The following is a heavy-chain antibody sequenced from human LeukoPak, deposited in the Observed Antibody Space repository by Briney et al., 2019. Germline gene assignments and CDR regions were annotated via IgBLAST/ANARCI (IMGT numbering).Heavy chain of an antibody. CDR3: ARVGYPTGRFDY. D-gene: IGHD3-10*01. V-gene: IGHV4-30-2*01. Sequence: LRLSCAASGFTFSSYAMSWVRQAPGKGLEWIGYIYHSGSTYYNPSLKSRVTISVDRSKNQFSLKLSSVTAADTAVYYCARVGYPTGRFDYWGQGTLVTVSS. CDR2: IYHSGST. CDR1: GFTFSSYA. J-gene: IGHJ4*02.